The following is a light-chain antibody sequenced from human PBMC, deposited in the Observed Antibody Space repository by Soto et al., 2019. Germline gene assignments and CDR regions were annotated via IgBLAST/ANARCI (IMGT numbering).Light chain of an antibody. J-gene: IGKJ1*01. CDR1: QTIFNW. Sequence: DIQMTQSPSTLSASVGDRVTITCRASQTIFNWLAWYQRKPGRAPNLLIYDASSLQSGVPSTFSGSGSGTEFTLTISSLQPDDFATYYCQQYYSDWTFGQGTKVDI. CDR3: QQYYSDWT. V-gene: IGKV1-5*01. CDR2: DAS.